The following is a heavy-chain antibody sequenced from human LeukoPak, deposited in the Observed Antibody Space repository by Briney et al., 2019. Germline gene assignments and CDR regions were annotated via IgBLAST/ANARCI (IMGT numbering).Heavy chain of an antibody. CDR3: ARHEHNGPVDY. V-gene: IGHV4-59*08. D-gene: IGHD1-1*01. CDR1: GGSISSYY. CDR2: IYYSGST. J-gene: IGHJ4*02. Sequence: PSETLSLTCTVSGGSISSYYWSWIRQPPGKGLEWIGYIYYSGSTNYNPSLKSRVTISVDTSKNQFSLKLSSVTAADTAVYYCARHEHNGPVDYWGQGTLVTVSS.